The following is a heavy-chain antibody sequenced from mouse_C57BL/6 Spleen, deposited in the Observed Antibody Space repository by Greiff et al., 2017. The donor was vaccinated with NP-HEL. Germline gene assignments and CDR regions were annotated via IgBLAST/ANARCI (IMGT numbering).Heavy chain of an antibody. CDR3: ARRIYSSYAMDS. D-gene: IGHD2-1*01. CDR2: ISSGSSTI. J-gene: IGHJ4*01. CDR1: GFTFSDYG. V-gene: IGHV5-17*01. Sequence: EVNVVESGGGLVKPGGSLKLSCAASGFTFSDYGMHWVRQAPEKGLEWVAYISSGSSTIYYADTVKGRFTISRDNAKNTLFLQMTSLRSEDTAMYYCARRIYSSYAMDSWGQGPSVTVSS.